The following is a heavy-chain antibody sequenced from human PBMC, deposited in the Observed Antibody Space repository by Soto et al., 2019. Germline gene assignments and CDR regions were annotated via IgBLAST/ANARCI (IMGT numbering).Heavy chain of an antibody. CDR2: VRYTGST. V-gene: IGHV4-59*08. D-gene: IGHD4-17*01. J-gene: IGHJ4*02. Sequence: QVQLQESGPGLVKPSETLSLTCTVSAGSVSGYYRRWIRQPPGKAPEWIGYVRYTGSTKYNPSLNHRVTISVDVSKNQFSLSLSSVTAVDTAVYYCTRHDGNYRNVLDYWGQGALVTVSS. CDR1: AGSVSGYY. CDR3: TRHDGNYRNVLDY.